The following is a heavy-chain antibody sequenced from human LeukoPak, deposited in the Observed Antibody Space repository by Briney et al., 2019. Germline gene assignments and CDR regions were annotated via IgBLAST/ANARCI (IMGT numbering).Heavy chain of an antibody. CDR1: GFTFSSYA. V-gene: IGHV3-23*01. CDR3: AKEGYDFWSGYPGNDAFDI. J-gene: IGHJ3*02. D-gene: IGHD3-3*01. Sequence: GGSLRLSCAASGFTFSSYAMSWVRQAPGKGLEWVSAISGSGGSTYYADSVKGRFTISRDNSKNTLYLQMNSLRAEDTAVYYCAKEGYDFWSGYPGNDAFDIWGQGTMVTVSS. CDR2: ISGSGGST.